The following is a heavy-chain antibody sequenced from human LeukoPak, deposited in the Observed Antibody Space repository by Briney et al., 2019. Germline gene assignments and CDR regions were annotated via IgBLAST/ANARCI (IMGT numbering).Heavy chain of an antibody. J-gene: IGHJ4*02. CDR1: GYSISSGYY. CDR2: IYHSGST. D-gene: IGHD6-13*01. Sequence: SETLSLTCTVSGYSISSGYYWGWIRQPPGKGLEWIGRIYHSGSTYYNPSLKSRVTISVDTSKTQFSLKLSSVIAADTAVYYCARIYSSSWYAFDYWGQGTLVTVSS. V-gene: IGHV4-38-2*02. CDR3: ARIYSSSWYAFDY.